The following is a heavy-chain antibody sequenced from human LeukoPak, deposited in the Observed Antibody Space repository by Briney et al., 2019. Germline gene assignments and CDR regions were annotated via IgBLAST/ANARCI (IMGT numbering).Heavy chain of an antibody. D-gene: IGHD3-10*01. V-gene: IGHV3-74*03. CDR2: IHSDGIST. CDR3: ARVASGSSYRPFDC. CDR1: GFTFSNTW. Sequence: GGSLRLSCAASGFTFSNTWMHWVRQAPGKGLVWVSRIHSDGISTTYADSVKGRFTISRDNAKNTLYLQMNSLRAEDTAVYYCARVASGSSYRPFDCWGQGTLVTVSS. J-gene: IGHJ4*02.